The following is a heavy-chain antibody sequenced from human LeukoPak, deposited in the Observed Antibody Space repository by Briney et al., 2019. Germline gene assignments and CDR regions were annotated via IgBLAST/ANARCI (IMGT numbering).Heavy chain of an antibody. CDR3: ARHALPCGDYGGFDY. CDR1: GYSFTSYW. CDR2: IYPGDSDT. J-gene: IGHJ4*02. V-gene: IGHV5-51*01. D-gene: IGHD4-23*01. Sequence: GESLKISCKGSGYSFTSYWIGWVRQVPGKGLEWMGIIYPGDSDTRYSPSFQGQVTISADKSISTAYLQWSSLKASDTAMYYCARHALPCGDYGGFDYWGQGTLVTVSS.